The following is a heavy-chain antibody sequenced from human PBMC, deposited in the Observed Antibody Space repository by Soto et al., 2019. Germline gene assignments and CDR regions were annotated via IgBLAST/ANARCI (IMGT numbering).Heavy chain of an antibody. CDR1: GFTFSSYA. Sequence: GGSLRLSCAASGFTFSSYAMHWVRQAPGKGLEWVAVISYDGSNKYYADSVKGRFTISRDNSKNTLYLQMNSLRAEDTAVYYCARDGADGLGYCSGGSCRNLDYWGQGTLVTVSS. CDR2: ISYDGSNK. CDR3: ARDGADGLGYCSGGSCRNLDY. D-gene: IGHD2-15*01. V-gene: IGHV3-30-3*01. J-gene: IGHJ4*02.